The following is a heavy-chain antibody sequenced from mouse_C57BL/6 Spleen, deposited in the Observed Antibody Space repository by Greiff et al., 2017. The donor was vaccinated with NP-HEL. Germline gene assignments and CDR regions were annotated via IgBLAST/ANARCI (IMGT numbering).Heavy chain of an antibody. CDR3: ARVYYGSSHYFDY. J-gene: IGHJ2*01. CDR2: IDPSDSET. D-gene: IGHD1-1*01. V-gene: IGHV1-52*01. Sequence: QVQLQQSGAELVRPGSSVKLSCKASGYTFTSYWMHWVKQRPIQGLEWIGNIDPSDSETHYNQKFKDKATLTVDKSSSTAYMQLSSLTSEDSAVYYCARVYYGSSHYFDYWGQGTTLTVSS. CDR1: GYTFTSYW.